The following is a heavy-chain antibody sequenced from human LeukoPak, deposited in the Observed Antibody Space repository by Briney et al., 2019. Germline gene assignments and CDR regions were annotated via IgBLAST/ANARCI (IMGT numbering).Heavy chain of an antibody. CDR1: GFTFSSYG. CDR3: AKGARWELFAFDI. Sequence: GRSLRLSCAASGFTFSSYGMHWVRQAPGKGLEWVAVISYDGSNKYYADSVKGRFTISRDNSKNTLYLQMHSLRAEDTAVYYCAKGARWELFAFDIWGQGTMVTVSS. CDR2: ISYDGSNK. J-gene: IGHJ3*02. D-gene: IGHD1-26*01. V-gene: IGHV3-30*18.